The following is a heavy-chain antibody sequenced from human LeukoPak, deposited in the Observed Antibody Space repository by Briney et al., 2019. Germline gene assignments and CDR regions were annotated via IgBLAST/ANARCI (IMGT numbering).Heavy chain of an antibody. Sequence: PSETLSLTCTVSGGSINNYYWSWIRQPPGKGLEWIGYFSYFETTDYNPFLKSRVTISVDKSKNQFSLKLTSVTAADTALYYCARHNGVGLWFGELLSYNWFDPWGQGTLVTVSS. CDR1: GGSINNYY. CDR3: ARHNGVGLWFGELLSYNWFDP. CDR2: FSYFETT. D-gene: IGHD3-10*01. J-gene: IGHJ5*02. V-gene: IGHV4-59*01.